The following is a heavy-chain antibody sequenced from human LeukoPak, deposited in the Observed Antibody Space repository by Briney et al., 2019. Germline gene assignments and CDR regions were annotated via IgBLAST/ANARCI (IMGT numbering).Heavy chain of an antibody. Sequence: ASVKVSCKASGYTFTSYGISWVRQAPGQGLEWMGWISAYNGNTNYAQKLQGRVTMTTDTSTSTAYMELRSLRSDDTAVYYCAREGCILEWLLLNYGMDVWGQGTKVTVSS. J-gene: IGHJ6*02. CDR3: AREGCILEWLLLNYGMDV. CDR1: GYTFTSYG. CDR2: ISAYNGNT. D-gene: IGHD3-3*01. V-gene: IGHV1-18*01.